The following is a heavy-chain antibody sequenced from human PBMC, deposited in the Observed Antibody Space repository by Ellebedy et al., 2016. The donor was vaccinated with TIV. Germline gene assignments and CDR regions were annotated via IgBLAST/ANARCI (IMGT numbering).Heavy chain of an antibody. D-gene: IGHD1-14*01. V-gene: IGHV4-59*12. CDR1: GDSISSYD. CDR2: MSYSGST. CDR3: ARLRQSRDRSHWYFDV. J-gene: IGHJ2*01. Sequence: SETLSLXCTVSGDSISSYDWTWIRQPPGKGLEWIGYMSYSGSTNYNPSLKNRVTMSVDTSTTQLSLNLTSVTAADTAVYFCARLRQSRDRSHWYFDVWGRGTLVTVSS.